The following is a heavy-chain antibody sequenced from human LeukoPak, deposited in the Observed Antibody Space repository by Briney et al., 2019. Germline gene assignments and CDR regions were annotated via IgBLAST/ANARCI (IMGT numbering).Heavy chain of an antibody. Sequence: GGSLRLSCAASGFTFSSYGMTWVRQAPGKGLEWVSAISGSAFAIYYADSVEGRFTISRDNSKNTVSLQMNSLSLEDTAIYYCVKDEGGDPTTGTLAWGQGTLVTVSS. D-gene: IGHD4-17*01. J-gene: IGHJ5*02. V-gene: IGHV3-23*01. CDR2: ISGSAFAI. CDR3: VKDEGGDPTTGTLA. CDR1: GFTFSSYG.